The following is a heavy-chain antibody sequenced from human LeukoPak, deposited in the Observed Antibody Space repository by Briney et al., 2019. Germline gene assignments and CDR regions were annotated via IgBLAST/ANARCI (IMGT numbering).Heavy chain of an antibody. CDR3: ARGNILCSGGSCSTNIDY. CDR2: IYTSGGT. D-gene: IGHD2-15*01. Sequence: SETLSLTCAVSGGSISTYYWNWIRQPAGKGLEWVGRIYTSGGTNYNPSFKSRVTMSVDTSNNQFSLKLSSVTAADTAVYYCARGNILCSGGSCSTNIDYWGQGTLVTVSS. J-gene: IGHJ4*02. V-gene: IGHV4-4*07. CDR1: GGSISTYY.